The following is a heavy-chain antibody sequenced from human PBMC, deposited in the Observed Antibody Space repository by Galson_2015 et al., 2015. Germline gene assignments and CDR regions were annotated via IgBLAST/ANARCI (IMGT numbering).Heavy chain of an antibody. CDR2: ISGSGGST. D-gene: IGHD3-10*01. CDR1: GFTFSSYA. CDR3: AKLGAYGSGSAALDY. V-gene: IGHV3-23*01. J-gene: IGHJ4*02. Sequence: SLRLSCAASGFTFSSYAMSWVRQAPGKGLEWVSAISGSGGSTYYADSVKGRFTISRDNSKNTLYLQMSSLRAEDTAVYYCAKLGAYGSGSAALDYWGQGTLVTVSS.